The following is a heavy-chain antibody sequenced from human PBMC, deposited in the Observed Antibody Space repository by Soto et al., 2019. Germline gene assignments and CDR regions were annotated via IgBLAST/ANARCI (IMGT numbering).Heavy chain of an antibody. J-gene: IGHJ4*02. CDR2: IIPILTTA. Sequence: QVQVVQSGAEVKKPGASVKVSCKVSGDSLSSYAISWVRQAPGQGLEWMGGIIPILTTANYAQKIQDRVTITADESTSTAYMEVSSLTSEDTAVYYCAIMAGGGNYYILVFWGQGTLVTVSS. CDR3: AIMAGGGNYYILVF. D-gene: IGHD2-15*01. CDR1: GDSLSSYA. V-gene: IGHV1-69*01.